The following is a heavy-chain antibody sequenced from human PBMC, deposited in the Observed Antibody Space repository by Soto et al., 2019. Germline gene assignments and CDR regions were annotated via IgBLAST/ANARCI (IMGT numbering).Heavy chain of an antibody. CDR1: GFTFSSYS. Sequence: PGGSLRLSCAASGFTFSSYSMHWVRHAPGKGLEWVAVISYDGSNKYYADSVKGRFTISRDNSKNTLYLQMNSLRAEDTAVYYCARDLVIRAYDFCSGYYMAPSHHYWGPGTLLTVST. CDR3: ARDLVIRAYDFCSGYYMAPSHHY. J-gene: IGHJ4*02. V-gene: IGHV3-30-3*01. D-gene: IGHD3-3*01. CDR2: ISYDGSNK.